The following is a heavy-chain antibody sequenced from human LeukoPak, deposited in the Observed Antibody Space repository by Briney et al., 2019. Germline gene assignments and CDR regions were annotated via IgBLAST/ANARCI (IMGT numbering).Heavy chain of an antibody. Sequence: ASVKVSCQASGYTFTAYYIHWVRQAPGQGLEWMGWINPDSGATSSAQKFQGRVSMTRGTSISTAYLDLNGLISDDTAVFYCARISRGRYYFDYWGQGTLVTVSS. CDR3: ARISRGRYYFDY. J-gene: IGHJ4*02. CDR1: GYTFTAYY. V-gene: IGHV1-2*02. CDR2: INPDSGAT. D-gene: IGHD2-15*01.